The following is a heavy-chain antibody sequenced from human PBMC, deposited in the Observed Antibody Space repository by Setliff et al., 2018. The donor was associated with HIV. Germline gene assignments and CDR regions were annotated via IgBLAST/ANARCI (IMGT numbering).Heavy chain of an antibody. J-gene: IGHJ4*02. V-gene: IGHV4-34*01. CDR3: ARASSGYESRGLLDF. D-gene: IGHD5-12*01. CDR2: INHRGIT. Sequence: SETLSLTCAVYGVSFSGYYWSWIRQPPGKGLEGIGEINHRGITNYSPSLKSRVTISVDTSKNQFSLKLRSVTAADTAVYFCARASSGYESRGLLDFWGPGMLGTVSS. CDR1: GVSFSGYY.